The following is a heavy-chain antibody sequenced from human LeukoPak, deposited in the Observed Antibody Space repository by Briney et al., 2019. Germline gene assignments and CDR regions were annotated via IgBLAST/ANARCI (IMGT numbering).Heavy chain of an antibody. CDR2: INHSGRT. CDR3: ARGYYDYVWGSYRLGRFDY. V-gene: IGHV4-34*01. D-gene: IGHD3-16*02. J-gene: IGHJ4*02. CDR1: GGSFSGDY. Sequence: SETLSLTCAVYGGSFSGDYWSWIRQPPGKGLEWIGEINHSGRTNYNPSLKSRVTISVDTSKNQFSLKLSSVTAADTAVYYRARGYYDYVWGSYRLGRFDYWGQGTLVTVSS.